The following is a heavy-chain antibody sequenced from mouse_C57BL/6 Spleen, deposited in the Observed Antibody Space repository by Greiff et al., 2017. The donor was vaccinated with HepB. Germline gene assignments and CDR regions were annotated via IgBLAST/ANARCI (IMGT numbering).Heavy chain of an antibody. CDR3: ARDYLYYGSSYWYFDV. D-gene: IGHD1-1*01. CDR1: GFTFSDYY. CDR2: INYDGSST. Sequence: DVQLVESEGGLVQPGSSMKLSCTASGFTFSDYYMAWVRQVPEKGLEWVANINYDGSSTYYLDSLKSRFIISRDNAKNILYLQMSSLKSEDTATYYCARDYLYYGSSYWYFDVWGTGTTVTVSS. V-gene: IGHV5-16*01. J-gene: IGHJ1*03.